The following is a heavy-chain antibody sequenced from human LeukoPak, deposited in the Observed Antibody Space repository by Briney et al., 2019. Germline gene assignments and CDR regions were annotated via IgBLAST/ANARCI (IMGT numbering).Heavy chain of an antibody. D-gene: IGHD6-13*01. CDR2: IYYSGST. CDR1: GGSISSYY. CDR3: ASGGAAAFPGNNWFDP. J-gene: IGHJ5*02. V-gene: IGHV4-59*01. Sequence: SETLSLTCTVSGGSISSYYWSWIRQPPGKGLEWIGYIYYSGSTNYNPSLKSRVTISVDTSKNQFSQKLSSVTAADTAVYYCASGGAAAFPGNNWFDPWGQGTLVTVSS.